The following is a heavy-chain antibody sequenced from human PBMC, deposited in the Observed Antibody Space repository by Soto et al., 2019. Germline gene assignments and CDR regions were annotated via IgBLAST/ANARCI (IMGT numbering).Heavy chain of an antibody. J-gene: IGHJ5*02. CDR1: GFTFSSYW. V-gene: IGHV3-74*01. CDR2: INSDGSST. D-gene: IGHD2-15*01. Sequence: PGGSLRLSCAASGFTFSSYWMHWVRQAPGKGLVWVSRINSDGSSTSYADSVKGRFTISRDNAKNTLYLQMNSLRAEDTAVYYCASSTKYCSGGSRPNWFDPWGQGTLVTVSS. CDR3: ASSTKYCSGGSRPNWFDP.